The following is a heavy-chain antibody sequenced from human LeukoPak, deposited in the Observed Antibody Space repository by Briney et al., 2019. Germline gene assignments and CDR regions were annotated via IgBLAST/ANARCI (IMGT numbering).Heavy chain of an antibody. CDR3: ARGRRPYDSSGYYLDY. CDR2: IYTSGST. CDR1: GGSISSSY. Sequence: PSETLSLTCTVSGGSISSSYWSWIRQPPGKGLEWIGYIYTSGSTSYNPSLKSRVTISLDTSKNQFSLRLSSVTAADTAVYYCARGRRPYDSSGYYLDYWGQGTLVTVSS. V-gene: IGHV4-4*09. D-gene: IGHD3-22*01. J-gene: IGHJ4*02.